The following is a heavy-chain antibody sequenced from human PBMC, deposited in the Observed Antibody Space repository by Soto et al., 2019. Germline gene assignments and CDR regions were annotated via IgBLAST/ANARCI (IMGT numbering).Heavy chain of an antibody. Sequence: SVTLSLTCAVYGWTFSGYYWSCIRQPPGKGLEWIGEINPSGSTNYNRSLKSRVTISVDTYKNQFALKLSSVTAADTAVYYFARRGKRWLQPRGFDPWGQVTLVTV. CDR3: ARRGKRWLQPRGFDP. D-gene: IGHD5-12*01. V-gene: IGHV4-34*01. CDR1: GWTFSGYY. CDR2: INPSGST. J-gene: IGHJ5*02.